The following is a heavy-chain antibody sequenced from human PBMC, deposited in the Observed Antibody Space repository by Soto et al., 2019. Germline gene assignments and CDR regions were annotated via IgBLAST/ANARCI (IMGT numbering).Heavy chain of an antibody. J-gene: IGHJ6*02. CDR3: AREGYASRNYYYYGMDV. CDR1: GGSISSYY. CDR2: IYYSGST. D-gene: IGHD2-2*01. Sequence: QVQLQESGPGLVKPSETLSLTCTVSGGSISSYYWNWIRQPPGKGLEWIGYIYYSGSTNYNPSLKXRXTXSXXTSKNQFSLKLSSVTAADTAVYYCAREGYASRNYYYYGMDVWGQGTTVTVSS. V-gene: IGHV4-59*01.